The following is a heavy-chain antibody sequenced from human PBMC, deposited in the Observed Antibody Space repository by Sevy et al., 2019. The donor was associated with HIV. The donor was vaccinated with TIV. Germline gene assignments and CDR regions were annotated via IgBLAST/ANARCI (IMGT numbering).Heavy chain of an antibody. Sequence: GGSLRLSCAASGFTFSSYSMNWVRQAPGMGLEWVSSISISSNHIYYADSVKGRFTISRDNAKNSLYLQMNSLRAEDTAVYYCARPYGSGSWEAFDVWGQGTMVTVSS. J-gene: IGHJ3*01. CDR1: GFTFSSYS. D-gene: IGHD3-10*01. V-gene: IGHV3-21*01. CDR3: ARPYGSGSWEAFDV. CDR2: ISISSNHI.